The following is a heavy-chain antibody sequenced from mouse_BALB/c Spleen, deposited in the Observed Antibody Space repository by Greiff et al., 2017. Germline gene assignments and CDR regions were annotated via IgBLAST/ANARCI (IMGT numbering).Heavy chain of an antibody. CDR2: ISDGGSYT. D-gene: IGHD4-1*01. V-gene: IGHV5-4*02. CDR1: GFTFSDYY. J-gene: IGHJ3*01. CDR3: ARESELGAY. Sequence: EVHLVESGGGLVKPGGSLKLSCAASGFTFSDYYMYWVRQTPEKRLEWVATISDGGSYTYYPDSVKGRFTISRDNAKNNLYLQMSSLKSEDTAMYFCARESELGAYWGQGTLVTVSA.